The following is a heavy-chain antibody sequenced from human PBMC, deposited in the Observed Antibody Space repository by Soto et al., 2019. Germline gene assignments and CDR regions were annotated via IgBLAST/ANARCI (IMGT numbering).Heavy chain of an antibody. J-gene: IGHJ2*01. CDR1: GFTFSSYA. Sequence: GGSLRLSCAASGFTFSSYAMSWVRQAPGKGLEWVSAISGSGGSTYYADSVKGRFTISRDNSKNTLYLQMNSLRAEDPAVYYCAKDGGTGGPGEGRYWYFDLWGRGTLVTVSS. CDR3: AKDGGTGGPGEGRYWYFDL. CDR2: ISGSGGST. D-gene: IGHD1-1*01. V-gene: IGHV3-23*01.